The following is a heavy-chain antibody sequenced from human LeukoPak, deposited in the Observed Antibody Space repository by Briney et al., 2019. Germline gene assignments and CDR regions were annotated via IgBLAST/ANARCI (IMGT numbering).Heavy chain of an antibody. D-gene: IGHD4-11*01. CDR2: IKPDGTEK. CDR3: GRGMTTIDN. V-gene: IGHV3-7*04. J-gene: IGHJ4*02. Sequence: GGSLRLSCEASGFTFSYYWMTWVRQAPGKGLEWVATIKPDGTEKCYMDSVKGRFTISRGNAKTSLYVQMNSLRAEDTAVYYCGRGMTTIDNWGQGTLVTVSS. CDR1: GFTFSYYW.